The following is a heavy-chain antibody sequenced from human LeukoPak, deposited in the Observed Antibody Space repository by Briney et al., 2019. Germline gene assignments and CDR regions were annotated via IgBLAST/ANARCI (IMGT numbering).Heavy chain of an antibody. V-gene: IGHV4-39*01. D-gene: IGHD6-19*01. Sequence: KPSETLSLTCTVSGGSMRSSSNFWAWIRQPPGKALEWIGSMFYSGSTTYYNPSLKSRVTISVDTSKNQFSLRLTSVTASDTAVYYCARQSEYTSGWHYIDYWGQGTLVTVSS. CDR2: MFYSGST. J-gene: IGHJ4*02. CDR1: GGSMRSSSNF. CDR3: ARQSEYTSGWHYIDY.